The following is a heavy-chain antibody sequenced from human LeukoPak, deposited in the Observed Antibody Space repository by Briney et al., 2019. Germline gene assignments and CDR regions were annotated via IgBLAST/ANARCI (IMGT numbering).Heavy chain of an antibody. CDR3: AREADNTEMATIKNYYYYYGMDV. Sequence: SVKVSCKASGYTFTSYYMHWVRQAPGQGLEWMGIINPSGGSTSYAQKFQGRVTMTRDTSTSTFYMDLNSLRSEDTAVYYCAREADNTEMATIKNYYYYYGMDVWGQGTTVTVSS. CDR1: GYTFTSYY. D-gene: IGHD5-24*01. V-gene: IGHV1-46*01. CDR2: INPSGGST. J-gene: IGHJ6*02.